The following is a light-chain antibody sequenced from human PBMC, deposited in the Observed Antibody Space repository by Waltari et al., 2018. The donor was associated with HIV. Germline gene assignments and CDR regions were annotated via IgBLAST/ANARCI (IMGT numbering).Light chain of an antibody. CDR2: EVS. CDR3: SSYAGSNIGV. Sequence: QSALTQPPSAPGSPGQSVTIPCTGTSSDVGGYNYVSWYQQHPGKAPKILIYEVSKRPSGVPDRFSGSKSGNTASLTVSGLQAEDEADYYCSSYAGSNIGVFGGGTKLTVL. V-gene: IGLV2-8*01. CDR1: SSDVGGYNY. J-gene: IGLJ2*01.